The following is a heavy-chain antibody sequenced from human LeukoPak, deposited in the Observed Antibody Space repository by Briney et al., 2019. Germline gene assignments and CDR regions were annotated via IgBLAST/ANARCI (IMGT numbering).Heavy chain of an antibody. CDR1: GFTFSSYA. CDR3: AKEGYSSTSGYFDY. J-gene: IGHJ4*02. D-gene: IGHD2/OR15-2a*01. V-gene: IGHV3-23*01. Sequence: GGSLRLSCVVSGFTFSSYAMSWVRQTPGKGLEGVSGISTSGDNTYYADSMKGRFTISRDNSKNTLYLQMNSLRVEDTAIYYCAKEGYSSTSGYFDYWGQGTLVTVSS. CDR2: ISTSGDNT.